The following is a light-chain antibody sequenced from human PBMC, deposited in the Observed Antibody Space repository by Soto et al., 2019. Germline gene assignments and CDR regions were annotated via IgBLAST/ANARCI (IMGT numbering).Light chain of an antibody. J-gene: IGKJ4*01. CDR2: AAP. CDR3: LHHNTYPLT. Sequence: DLQMTQSPSSLSASVGDRVTITCRASQGIRNDLAWHQQKPGKDPKRLIYAAPSLQSFVPSRFRDSRPWTDFTLTISSLQPEDCASDDCLHHNTYPLTFGRGTKVEIK. V-gene: IGKV1-17*01. CDR1: QGIRND.